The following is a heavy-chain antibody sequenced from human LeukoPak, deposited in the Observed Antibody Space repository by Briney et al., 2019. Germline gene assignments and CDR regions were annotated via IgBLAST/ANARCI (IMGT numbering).Heavy chain of an antibody. V-gene: IGHV1-2*06. CDR3: ARQYSYAYYFDY. Sequence: ASVKVSCKASGYGFTGYYMHWVRQAPGQGLEWLGRMNPNSGGTNYAQNFQGRVTMTRDTSINTAYMELSGLRSDDTAIYYCARQYSYAYYFDYWGQGTLVPVSS. J-gene: IGHJ4*02. CDR1: GYGFTGYY. CDR2: MNPNSGGT. D-gene: IGHD3-16*01.